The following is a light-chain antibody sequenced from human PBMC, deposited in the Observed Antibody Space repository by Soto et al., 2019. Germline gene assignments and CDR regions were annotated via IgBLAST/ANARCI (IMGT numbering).Light chain of an antibody. J-gene: IGLJ2*01. Sequence: QSALTQPASVSGSPGQSITISCTGASSDVGGYKYVSWYQHHPGKAPKLLIYDVTIRPSGVSDRFSGSKSSNTASRTISGPQGEHVATYYCNSWTSTSTLVFFGGRSQLTVL. CDR1: SSDVGGYKY. V-gene: IGLV2-14*03. CDR3: NSWTSTSTLVF. CDR2: DVT.